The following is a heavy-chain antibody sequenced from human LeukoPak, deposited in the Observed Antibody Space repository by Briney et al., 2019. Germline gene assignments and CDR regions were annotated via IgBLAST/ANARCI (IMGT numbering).Heavy chain of an antibody. J-gene: IGHJ2*01. D-gene: IGHD1-1*01. Sequence: GGSLRLSCAASALSLGNAWMSWVRQVPGKGLEWLGRIRAKVDGGTVDYAAPVKGRFTISRDESENTLYLHLTSLKIEDAAVYYCTTLGGDNWFDWYFDLWGRGTLVTVSS. CDR1: ALSLGNAW. CDR2: IRAKVDGGTV. CDR3: TTLGGDNWFDWYFDL. V-gene: IGHV3-15*01.